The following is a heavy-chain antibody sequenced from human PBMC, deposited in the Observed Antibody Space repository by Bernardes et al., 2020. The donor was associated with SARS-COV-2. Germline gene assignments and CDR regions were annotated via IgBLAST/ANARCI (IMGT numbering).Heavy chain of an antibody. Sequence: SLRLSCAASGFTFDDYAMHWVRQAPGKGLEWVSGISWNSGSIGYADSVKGRFTISRDNAKNSLYLQMNSLRAEDTALYYCAKVGSGSYSGSDYWGQGTLVTVSS. CDR2: ISWNSGSI. CDR1: GFTFDDYA. V-gene: IGHV3-9*01. J-gene: IGHJ4*02. D-gene: IGHD3-10*01. CDR3: AKVGSGSYSGSDY.